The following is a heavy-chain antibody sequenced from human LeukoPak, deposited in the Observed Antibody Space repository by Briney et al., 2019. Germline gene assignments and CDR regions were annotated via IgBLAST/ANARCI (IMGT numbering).Heavy chain of an antibody. CDR3: AREDDAGPDY. Sequence: ASVKVSCKASGYTFTGYYMHWVRLAPGQGLEWMGWINPHSGGTNYAQKLQGRVTMTRDTSISTAYMELSRLRSDDTAVYYCAREDDAGPDYWGQGTLVTVSS. CDR1: GYTFTGYY. J-gene: IGHJ4*02. D-gene: IGHD2-2*01. V-gene: IGHV1-2*02. CDR2: INPHSGGT.